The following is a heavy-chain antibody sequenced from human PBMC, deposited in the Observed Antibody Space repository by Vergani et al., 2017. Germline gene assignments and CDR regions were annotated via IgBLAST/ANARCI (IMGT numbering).Heavy chain of an antibody. CDR3: ATQLERGKGGFRPFQH. CDR2: INHSGST. D-gene: IGHD1-1*01. J-gene: IGHJ1*01. Sequence: QVQLQQWGAGLLKPSETLSLTCAVYGGSFSGYYWSWIRQPPGKGLEWIGEINHSGSTNYNPSLKSRVTISVDTSKNQFSLKLSSVTAADTAVYYCATQLERGKGGFRPFQHWGQGTLVTVSS. CDR1: GGSFSGYY. V-gene: IGHV4-34*01.